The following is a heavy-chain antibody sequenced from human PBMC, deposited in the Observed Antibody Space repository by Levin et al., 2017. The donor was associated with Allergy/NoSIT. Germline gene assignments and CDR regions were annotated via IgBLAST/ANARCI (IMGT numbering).Heavy chain of an antibody. Sequence: PSETLSLTCAVYGGSFSGYYWSWIRQPPGKGLEWIGEINHSGSTNYNPSLKSRVTISVDTSKNQFSLKLSSVTAADTAVYYCARERDYYGSGRTPYYYYYYYMDVWGKGTTVTVSS. CDR3: ARERDYYGSGRTPYYYYYYYMDV. D-gene: IGHD3-10*01. CDR2: INHSGST. CDR1: GGSFSGYY. J-gene: IGHJ6*03. V-gene: IGHV4-34*01.